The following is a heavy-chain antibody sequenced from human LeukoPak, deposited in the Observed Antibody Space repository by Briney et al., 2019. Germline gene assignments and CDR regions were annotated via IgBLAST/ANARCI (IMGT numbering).Heavy chain of an antibody. V-gene: IGHV3-74*01. Sequence: GGSLRLSCEASGFTVSSCWMHWVRQGPGKGLVWVARINTDGSSTAYADSVKGRFTISRDNAKNTLYLQMSSLRAEDTAVYYCARGTVASSFDYWGQGTLVTVSS. D-gene: IGHD4-23*01. CDR3: ARGTVASSFDY. CDR1: GFTVSSCW. CDR2: INTDGSST. J-gene: IGHJ4*02.